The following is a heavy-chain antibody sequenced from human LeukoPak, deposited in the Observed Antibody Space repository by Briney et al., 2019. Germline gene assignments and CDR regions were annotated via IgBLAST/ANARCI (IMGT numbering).Heavy chain of an antibody. J-gene: IGHJ5*02. D-gene: IGHD6-19*01. CDR2: INHSGST. CDR3: ASLAPAVAGSVHLMPWFDP. CDR1: GGSSSGYY. Sequence: SETLSLTCAVYGGSSSGYYWSWIRQPPGKGLEWIGEINHSGSTNYNPSLKSRVTISVDTSKNQFSLKLSSVTAADTAVYYCASLAPAVAGSVHLMPWFDPWGQGTLVTVSS. V-gene: IGHV4-34*01.